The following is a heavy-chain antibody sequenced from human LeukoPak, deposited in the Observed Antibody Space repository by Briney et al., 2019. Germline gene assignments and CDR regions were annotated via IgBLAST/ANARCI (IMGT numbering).Heavy chain of an antibody. CDR3: ARKALYYYYMDV. CDR2: ISAYNGNT. D-gene: IGHD6-6*01. Sequence: VKVSCKASGYTFTSYGISWVRQAPGQGLEGMGWISAYNGNTNYAQKLQGRVTMTTDTSTSTAYMELRSLRSDDTAVYYCARKALYYYYMDVWGKGTTVTISS. V-gene: IGHV1-18*01. CDR1: GYTFTSYG. J-gene: IGHJ6*03.